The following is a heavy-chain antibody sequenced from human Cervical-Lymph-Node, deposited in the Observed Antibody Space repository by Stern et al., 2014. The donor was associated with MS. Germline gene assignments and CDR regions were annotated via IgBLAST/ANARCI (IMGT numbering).Heavy chain of an antibody. D-gene: IGHD2-8*02. Sequence: EVQLVESGAEVKKPGESLKISCKCSGYSFTSYWIAWVRQMPGKGLEWMGIIFPGDSDTRYSPSFQGQVTISADKSITTASLQWSSLKASDTAMYYCARLFTGQYSRFAYWGQGTLVAVSS. J-gene: IGHJ4*02. CDR1: GYSFTSYW. CDR3: ARLFTGQYSRFAY. CDR2: IFPGDSDT. V-gene: IGHV5-51*01.